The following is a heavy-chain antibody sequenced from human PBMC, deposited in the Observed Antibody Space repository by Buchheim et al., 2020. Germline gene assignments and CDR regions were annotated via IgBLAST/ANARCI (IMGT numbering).Heavy chain of an antibody. V-gene: IGHV1-8*01. CDR1: GYTFTSYD. D-gene: IGHD2-2*01. CDR3: ARGGGIVVVPTLIGDSSSSAELDY. J-gene: IGHJ4*02. Sequence: QVQLVQSGAEVKKPGASVKVSCKASGYTFTSYDINWVRQATGQGLEWMGWMNPNSGNTGYAQKFQGRVTMTRNTSISTAYMELSSLRSEDTAVYYCARGGGIVVVPTLIGDSSSSAELDYWGQGTL. CDR2: MNPNSGNT.